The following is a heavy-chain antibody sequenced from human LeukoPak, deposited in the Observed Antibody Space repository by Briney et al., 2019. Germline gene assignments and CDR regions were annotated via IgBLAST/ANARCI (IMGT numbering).Heavy chain of an antibody. CDR3: ARPGGGYYYYMDV. J-gene: IGHJ6*03. D-gene: IGHD3-10*01. CDR2: IYYSGST. Sequence: SSETLSLTCTVSGGSISSSSYYWGWIRQPPGKGLEWIGSIYYSGSTYYNPSLKSRVTISVDTSKNQFSLKLSSVTAADTAVYYCARPGGGYYYYMDVWGKGTTVTISS. CDR1: GGSISSSSYY. V-gene: IGHV4-39*07.